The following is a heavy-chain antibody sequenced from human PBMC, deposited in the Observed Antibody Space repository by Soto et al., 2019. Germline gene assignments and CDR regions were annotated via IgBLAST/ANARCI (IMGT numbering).Heavy chain of an antibody. D-gene: IGHD3-10*01. CDR3: ARESSGVTHFDF. V-gene: IGHV1-69*06. CDR2: IIPMFGTA. Sequence: SVKVSYKACGGTPSTLGISWVRQAPGQGLEWMGRIIPMFGTANYAQNFQGRVTITADKSTSTAYMELTSLRSEDTAVYYCARESSGVTHFDFWGQGTLVTVSS. CDR1: GGTPSTLG. J-gene: IGHJ4*02.